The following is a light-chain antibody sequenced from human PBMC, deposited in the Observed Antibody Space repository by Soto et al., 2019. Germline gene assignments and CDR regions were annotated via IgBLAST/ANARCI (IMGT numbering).Light chain of an antibody. CDR2: DNY. Sequence: QSVLAQPPSISAAPGQKVTISCSGSRSNIGGNYVSWYQHVPRTAPKLLIYDNYKRASGSPDRFSASKSGTSATLGITGLQTGDEADYYCGTWDSSLDTVVFGGGTKLTVL. CDR3: GTWDSSLDTVV. CDR1: RSNIGGNY. J-gene: IGLJ2*01. V-gene: IGLV1-51*01.